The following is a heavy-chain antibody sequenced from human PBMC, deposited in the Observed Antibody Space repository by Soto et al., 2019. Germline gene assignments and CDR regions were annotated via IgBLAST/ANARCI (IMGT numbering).Heavy chain of an antibody. Sequence: ASVKVSCTASGYTFTSYGISWVRQAPGQGLEWMGWISAYNGNTNYAQKLQGRVTMTTDTSTSTAYMELRSLRSDDTAVYYCASPADWNYGVDYYYMDVWGKGTTVTVSS. J-gene: IGHJ6*03. CDR2: ISAYNGNT. CDR1: GYTFTSYG. CDR3: ASPADWNYGVDYYYMDV. V-gene: IGHV1-18*01. D-gene: IGHD1-7*01.